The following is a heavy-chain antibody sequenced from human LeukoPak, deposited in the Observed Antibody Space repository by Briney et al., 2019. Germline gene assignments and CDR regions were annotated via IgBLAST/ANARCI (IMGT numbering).Heavy chain of an antibody. V-gene: IGHV4-59*08. D-gene: IGHD6-19*01. Sequence: SETLSLTCTVSGGSLSSYYWSWIRQPPGKGLEGIGYIYYSGSTNYNPSLKSRVPISVDTSKNQFSLKLSSVTAADTAVYYCARRQQQWHSYGMDVWGQGTTVTVSS. CDR1: GGSLSSYY. CDR3: ARRQQQWHSYGMDV. J-gene: IGHJ6*02. CDR2: IYYSGST.